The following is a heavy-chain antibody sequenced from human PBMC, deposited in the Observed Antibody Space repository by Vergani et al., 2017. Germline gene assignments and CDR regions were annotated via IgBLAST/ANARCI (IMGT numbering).Heavy chain of an antibody. Sequence: QVQLVQSGGGVVRPGGSLRVSCAASGFTFSNYAMHWVRQTPGKGLEWVAVIRYDGGKTYYGDSVKGRFTITRDNSKNTLFLQMNSQTPDDTAVYYCAKDPGGSYVKHFYYWCQEALVAVAS. J-gene: IGHJ4*02. CDR1: GFTFSNYA. D-gene: IGHD1-26*01. V-gene: IGHV3-30*02. CDR2: IRYDGGKT. CDR3: AKDPGGSYVKHFYY.